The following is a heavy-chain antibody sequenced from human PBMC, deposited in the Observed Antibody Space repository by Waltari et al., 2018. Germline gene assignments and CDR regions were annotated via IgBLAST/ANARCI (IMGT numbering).Heavy chain of an antibody. V-gene: IGHV4-34*01. CDR3: ARGRGITIFGVAMYYFDY. D-gene: IGHD3-3*01. CDR1: GGSFRGYY. CDR2: INHSGST. J-gene: IGHJ4*02. Sequence: QVQLQQWGAGLLKPSETLSLTCAVYGGSFRGYYWSWIRPPPGGGLEWIGEINHSGSTNYNPSLKIRVTISVDTSKNQCSLKLSSVTAADTAVYYCARGRGITIFGVAMYYFDYWGQGTLVTVSS.